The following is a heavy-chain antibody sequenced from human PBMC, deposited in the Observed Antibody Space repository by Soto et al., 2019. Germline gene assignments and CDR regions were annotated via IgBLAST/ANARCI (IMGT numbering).Heavy chain of an antibody. V-gene: IGHV4-39*01. Sequence: QLQLQESGPGLVKPSETLSLTCTVSGGSISSSPSYWGWIRQPPGKGLEWIGSINYSGSTYYSPSLKSRVTISADTSKNQFSLKLSSVTAADTAVYYCARPVNYYYHYMDVWRKGTMVTVSS. CDR3: ARPVNYYYHYMDV. CDR1: GGSISSSPSY. CDR2: INYSGST. J-gene: IGHJ6*03.